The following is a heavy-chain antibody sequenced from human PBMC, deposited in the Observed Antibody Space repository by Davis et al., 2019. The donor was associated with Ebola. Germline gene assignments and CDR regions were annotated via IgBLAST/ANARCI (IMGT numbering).Heavy chain of an antibody. Sequence: ASVKVSCKASGYTFTSYGISWVRQAPGQRLEWMGWINAGNGNTKYSQKFQGRVTITRDTSASTAYMELSSLRSEDTAVYYCARAKVGLRFLEWLSNNWFDPWGQGTLVTVSS. D-gene: IGHD3-3*01. V-gene: IGHV1-3*01. CDR1: GYTFTSYG. CDR2: INAGNGNT. CDR3: ARAKVGLRFLEWLSNNWFDP. J-gene: IGHJ5*02.